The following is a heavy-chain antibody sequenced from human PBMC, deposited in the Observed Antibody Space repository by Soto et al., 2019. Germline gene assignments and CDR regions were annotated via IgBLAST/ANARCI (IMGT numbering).Heavy chain of an antibody. CDR2: ISSSSSTI. D-gene: IGHD6-19*01. CDR1: GFTFSSYS. V-gene: IGHV3-48*01. Sequence: EVQLVESGGGLVQPGGSLRLSCAASGFTFSSYSMNWVRQAPGKGLEWVSYISSSSSTIYYADSVKGRFTISRDNAKNSLYLQMNSLRAEDTAVYYCARGAAVAGKEYYYYMDVWGKGTTVTVSS. J-gene: IGHJ6*03. CDR3: ARGAAVAGKEYYYYMDV.